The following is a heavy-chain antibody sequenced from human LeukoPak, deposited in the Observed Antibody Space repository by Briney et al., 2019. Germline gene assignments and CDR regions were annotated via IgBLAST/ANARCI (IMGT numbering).Heavy chain of an antibody. V-gene: IGHV3-53*01. J-gene: IGHJ3*02. CDR2: VYSGGST. D-gene: IGHD3-22*01. Sequence: GGSLRLSCAASGFTVSSDYMNWVRQALGKGLEWVSFVYSGGSTYYEDSVKGRFTISRDSSKNTLFLQMNSLRVGDTAVYYCARAGYYDSSGFYAPDAFDIWGQGTVVTVSS. CDR3: ARAGYYDSSGFYAPDAFDI. CDR1: GFTVSSDY.